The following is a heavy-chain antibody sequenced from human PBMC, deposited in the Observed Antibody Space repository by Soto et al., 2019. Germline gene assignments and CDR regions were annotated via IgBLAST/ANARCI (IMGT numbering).Heavy chain of an antibody. CDR2: ISSNGGST. CDR3: AIFICRYGPGSYSFDF. D-gene: IGHD3-10*01. V-gene: IGHV3-64*01. J-gene: IGHJ4*02. Sequence: GVLRLSCAASGFTFSSYAMHWVRQAPGKGLEYVSAISSNGGSTYYANSVKGRFTISRDNSKNTLYLQMGSLRAEDMAVYYFAIFICRYGPGSYSFDFCGQGTLVTVSS. CDR1: GFTFSSYA.